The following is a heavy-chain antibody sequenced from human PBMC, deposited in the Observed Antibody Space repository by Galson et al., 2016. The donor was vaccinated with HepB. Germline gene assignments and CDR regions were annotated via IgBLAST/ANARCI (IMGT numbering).Heavy chain of an antibody. CDR2: ISHDGGNP. V-gene: IGHV3-30*14. CDR1: GFTFSSHS. D-gene: IGHD3-3*01. J-gene: IGHJ6*02. CDR3: ARGLRWSGFFKIYFYYGMDV. Sequence: SLRLSCAASGFTFSSHSMHWARQAPGKGLEWVAVISHDGGNPFYADSVKGRFTISRDNSKNTLYLQMNRLKPDDTAVYLCARGLRWSGFFKIYFYYGMDVWGQGTTVTVSS.